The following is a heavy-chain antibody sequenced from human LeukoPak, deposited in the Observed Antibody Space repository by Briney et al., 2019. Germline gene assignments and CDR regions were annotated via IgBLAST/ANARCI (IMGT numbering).Heavy chain of an antibody. CDR2: IKQEGSEK. J-gene: IGHJ4*02. CDR1: GFTFRRYS. D-gene: IGHD1-26*01. V-gene: IGHV3-7*01. CDR3: ARDWRENFDH. Sequence: GGSLRLSCAASGFTFRRYSMNWVRQAPGKGLGWVANIKQEGSEKYYVDSVKGRFTISRDNAKNSLYLQMNSLRAEDTAVYYCARDWRENFDHWGQGTLVTVSS.